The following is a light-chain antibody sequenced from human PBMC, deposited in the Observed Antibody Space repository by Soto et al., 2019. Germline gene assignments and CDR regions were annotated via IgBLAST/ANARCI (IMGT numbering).Light chain of an antibody. CDR3: SSYTSSSTHV. CDR1: SSVVGGYDY. CDR2: DVN. V-gene: IGLV2-14*03. J-gene: IGLJ1*01. Sequence: QSVLTQPASVSGSPGQSIAISCTGTSSVVGGYDYVSWYQQLPGKAPKLMIYDVNNRPSGASNLFSGSKSGNTASLTISGLQAEDEADYYCSSYTSSSTHVFGTGTKVTVL.